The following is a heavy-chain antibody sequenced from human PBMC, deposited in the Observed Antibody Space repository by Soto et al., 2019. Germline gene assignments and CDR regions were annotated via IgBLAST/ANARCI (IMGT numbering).Heavy chain of an antibody. CDR2: IFWDDDK. Sequence: QITLKESGPTLVKPTQTLTLTCTFSGFSLNTSGVGVGWIRQPPGKALEWLALIFWDDDKRYSPSLKSRLTITKDTXXNXVXXTTTNMDPVDTATYYCAHTQRARMIVVVITSGFDNWGQGTLVTVSS. D-gene: IGHD3-22*01. V-gene: IGHV2-5*02. CDR3: AHTQRARMIVVVITSGFDN. CDR1: GFSLNTSGVG. J-gene: IGHJ4*02.